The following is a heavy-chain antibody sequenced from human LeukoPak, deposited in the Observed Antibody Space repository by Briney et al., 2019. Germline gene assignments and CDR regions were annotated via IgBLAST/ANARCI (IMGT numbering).Heavy chain of an antibody. CDR2: IYHSGRT. CDR1: GYSISSGYY. V-gene: IGHV4-38-2*02. Sequence: PSETLSLTCTVSGYSISSGYYWGWIRQPPGKGLEWIGSIYHSGRTYYNPSLKSRVTISVDTSKNQFSLKLSSVTAADTAVYYCARRRQLWFGIDYWGQGTLVTVSS. J-gene: IGHJ4*02. CDR3: ARRRQLWFGIDY. D-gene: IGHD3-10*01.